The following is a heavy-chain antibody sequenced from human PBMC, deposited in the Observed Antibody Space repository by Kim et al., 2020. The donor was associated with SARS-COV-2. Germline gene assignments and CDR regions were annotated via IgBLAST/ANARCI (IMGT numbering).Heavy chain of an antibody. Sequence: SETLSLTCTVSGASISCNGCYWSWIRQHPGKGLEWIGYIYYSGSTTYNPSLKSRATISIDTSKNQFSLKVYSVNAADTAVYYCARERGRTAVPYYYYGMDVWGQGTTVTVSS. CDR2: IYYSGST. CDR1: GASISCNGCY. V-gene: IGHV4-31*03. J-gene: IGHJ6*02. D-gene: IGHD4-4*01. CDR3: ARERGRTAVPYYYYGMDV.